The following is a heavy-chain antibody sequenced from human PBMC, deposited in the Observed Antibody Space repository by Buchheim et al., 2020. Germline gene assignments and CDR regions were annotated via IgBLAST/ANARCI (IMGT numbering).Heavy chain of an antibody. CDR3: ARAQWLVNWFDP. Sequence: QVQLQQWGAGLLKPSETLSLTCAVYGGSFSGYYWSWIRQPPGKGLEWIGEINHSGSTNYNPSLKSRVPISVDTTKNQFSIKLSSVTAADTAVYYCARAQWLVNWFDPWGQGTL. CDR2: INHSGST. J-gene: IGHJ5*02. CDR1: GGSFSGYY. D-gene: IGHD6-19*01. V-gene: IGHV4-34*01.